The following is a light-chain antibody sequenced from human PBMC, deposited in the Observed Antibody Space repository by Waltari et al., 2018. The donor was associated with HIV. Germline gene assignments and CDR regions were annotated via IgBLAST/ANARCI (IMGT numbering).Light chain of an antibody. CDR3: QQRTNWHT. CDR2: DGS. Sequence: VLTQSPATLSLSPGARVTLSCRASQNIWRYLAWYQQKPGQAPRLLIYDGSNRATGIPARFSGSGSGTDFTLTISSLEPEDFAVYYCQQRTNWHTFGQGTKLEI. CDR1: QNIWRY. V-gene: IGKV3-11*01. J-gene: IGKJ2*01.